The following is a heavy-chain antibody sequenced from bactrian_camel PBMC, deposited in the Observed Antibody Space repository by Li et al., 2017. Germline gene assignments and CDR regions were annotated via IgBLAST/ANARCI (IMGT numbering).Heavy chain of an antibody. V-gene: IGHV3S26*01. J-gene: IGHJ4*01. Sequence: HVQLVESGGGSVQAGGSLRLSCAASGHTFSNYCMSWFRQAPGKEREGVARLWIGTGLTRHSDSRFTISLDNSDNTLYLEMNNLRPDDTNKYYCAAAKSGGGRTSSDVDDYDFYGQGTQVTVS. CDR1: GHTFSNYC. D-gene: IGHD4*01. CDR3: AAAKSGGGRTSSDVDDYDF. CDR2: LWIGTGLT.